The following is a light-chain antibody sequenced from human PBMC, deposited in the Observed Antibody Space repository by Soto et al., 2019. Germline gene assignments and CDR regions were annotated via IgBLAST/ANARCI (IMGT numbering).Light chain of an antibody. Sequence: EIVLTQSPATLSLSPGERATLSYRASQSVSSYLAWYQQKPGQAPRLLIYDASNRATGIPARFSGSGSGTDLTLTISSLEPEDFAVDYCQQRSNWPPYTFGQGTKLEIK. CDR3: QQRSNWPPYT. J-gene: IGKJ2*01. CDR2: DAS. V-gene: IGKV3-11*01. CDR1: QSVSSY.